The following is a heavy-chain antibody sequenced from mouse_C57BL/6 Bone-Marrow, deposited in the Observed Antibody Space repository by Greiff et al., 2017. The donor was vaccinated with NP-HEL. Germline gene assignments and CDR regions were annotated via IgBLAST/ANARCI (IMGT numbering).Heavy chain of an antibody. J-gene: IGHJ3*01. CDR3: ARRDGYDGAWFAY. V-gene: IGHV1-7*01. CDR2: INPSSGYT. D-gene: IGHD2-2*01. CDR1: GYTFTSYW. Sequence: VQGVESGAELAKPGASVKLSCKASGYTFTSYWMHWVKQRPGQGLEWIGYINPSSGYTKYNQKFKDKATLTADKSSSTAYMQLSSLTYEDSAVYYCARRDGYDGAWFAYWGQGTLVTVSA.